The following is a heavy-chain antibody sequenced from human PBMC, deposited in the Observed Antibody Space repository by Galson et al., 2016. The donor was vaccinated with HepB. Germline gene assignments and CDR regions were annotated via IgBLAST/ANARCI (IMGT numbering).Heavy chain of an antibody. J-gene: IGHJ4*02. D-gene: IGHD6-19*01. V-gene: IGHV1-24*01. CDR3: AVDPVGGSGWYLGY. CDR1: GDTLSDLS. CDR2: FDPGDDEA. Sequence: SVKVSCKVSGDTLSDLSIYWVRQAPGKGLEWMGRFDPGDDEAIYAQKFQGRVTMTEDTSTDTPYMELSSLRSEDTAVYYCAVDPVGGSGWYLGYWGQGTLVIISS.